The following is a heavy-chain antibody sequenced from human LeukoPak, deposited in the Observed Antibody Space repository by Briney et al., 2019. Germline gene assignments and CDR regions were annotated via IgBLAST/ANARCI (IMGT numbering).Heavy chain of an antibody. Sequence: GGSLRLSCAASGFTFDDYAMHWVRQAPGKGLEWVSLISWDGGSTYYADSVKGRFTISRDNSKNSLYLKMNSLRAEDTALYYCAKDRGSGSYGDYWGQGTLVTVSS. CDR2: ISWDGGST. D-gene: IGHD1-26*01. CDR1: GFTFDDYA. J-gene: IGHJ4*02. CDR3: AKDRGSGSYGDY. V-gene: IGHV3-43D*03.